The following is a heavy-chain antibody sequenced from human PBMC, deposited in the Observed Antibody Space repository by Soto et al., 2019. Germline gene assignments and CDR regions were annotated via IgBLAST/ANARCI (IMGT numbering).Heavy chain of an antibody. J-gene: IGHJ6*02. Sequence: PWGALRLSCAASGFTFSSYSMSWVRQAPGKGLEWVSAISGSGGSTYYADSVKGRFTISRDNSKNTLYLQMNSLRAEDTAVYYCAKDLSFAGEDYFVPHYYYGMDVWGQGTTVTVSS. V-gene: IGHV3-23*01. CDR3: AKDLSFAGEDYFVPHYYYGMDV. D-gene: IGHD2-21*01. CDR1: GFTFSSYS. CDR2: ISGSGGST.